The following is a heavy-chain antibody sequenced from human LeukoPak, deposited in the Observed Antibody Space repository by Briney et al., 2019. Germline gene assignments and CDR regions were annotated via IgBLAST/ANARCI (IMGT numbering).Heavy chain of an antibody. J-gene: IGHJ6*02. V-gene: IGHV1-18*03. CDR2: ISAYNGNT. CDR1: GYTFTSYG. Sequence: ASVKVSCKASGYTFTSYGISWVRQAPGQGLEWMGWISAYNGNTNYAQKLQGRVTMTTDTSTSTAYMELRSLRSDDMAVYYCARDREWYYDFWSGYSYYYGMDVWGQGTTVTVSS. D-gene: IGHD3-3*01. CDR3: ARDREWYYDFWSGYSYYYGMDV.